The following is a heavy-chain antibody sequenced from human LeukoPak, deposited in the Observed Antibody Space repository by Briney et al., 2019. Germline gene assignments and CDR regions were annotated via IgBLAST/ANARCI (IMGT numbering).Heavy chain of an antibody. D-gene: IGHD6-19*01. CDR3: ARLTYSSGWYQSDY. CDR2: IYYSGST. Sequence: PSETLSLTCTVSGGSISSYYWSWIRQPPGKGLEWIGYIYYSGSTNYNPSLKSRVTISVDTSKNQFSLKLSSVTAADTAVYYCARLTYSSGWYQSDYWGQGTLVIVSS. V-gene: IGHV4-59*08. CDR1: GGSISSYY. J-gene: IGHJ4*02.